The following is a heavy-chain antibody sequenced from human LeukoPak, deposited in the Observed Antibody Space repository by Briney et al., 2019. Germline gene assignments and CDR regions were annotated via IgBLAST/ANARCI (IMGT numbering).Heavy chain of an antibody. J-gene: IGHJ3*02. D-gene: IGHD2-15*01. V-gene: IGHV3-23*01. CDR3: ACYTVVVVAATEEFAFDI. CDR2: ISGSGGST. CDR1: GFTFSSYA. Sequence: PGGSLRLSCAASGFTFSSYAMSWVRQAPGKGLEWVSAISGSGGSTYYADSVKGRFTISRDNSKNTLYLQMNSLRAEDTAVYYCACYTVVVVAATEEFAFDIWGQGTMVTVSS.